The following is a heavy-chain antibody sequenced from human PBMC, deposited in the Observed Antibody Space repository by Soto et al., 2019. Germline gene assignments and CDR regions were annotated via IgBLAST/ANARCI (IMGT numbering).Heavy chain of an antibody. J-gene: IGHJ5*02. V-gene: IGHV3-21*01. CDR3: ARVWSSGWENWFEP. D-gene: IGHD6-19*01. CDR2: ISSSSSYI. Sequence: EVQLVESGGGLVKPGGSLRLSCAASGFTFSSYSMNWVRQAPGKGLEWVSSISSSSSYIYYADSVKGRFTISRDNAKNSLYQQMNSLRAEDTAVYYCARVWSSGWENWFEPWGQGTLVTVSS. CDR1: GFTFSSYS.